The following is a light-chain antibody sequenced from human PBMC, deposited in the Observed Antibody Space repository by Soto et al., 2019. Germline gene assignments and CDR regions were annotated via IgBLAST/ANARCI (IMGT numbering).Light chain of an antibody. V-gene: IGLV2-11*01. CDR3: CSYAGSLTVI. J-gene: IGLJ2*01. CDR1: SSDVGGYTY. CDR2: DVN. Sequence: QSALTQPRSVSGSPGQSVTISCTGTSSDVGGYTYVSWYQQHPGKAPKLMIYDVNKRPSGVPARFSGSKSGNTASLTISGLQAEDEADYHCCSYAGSLTVIFGGGTKVTVL.